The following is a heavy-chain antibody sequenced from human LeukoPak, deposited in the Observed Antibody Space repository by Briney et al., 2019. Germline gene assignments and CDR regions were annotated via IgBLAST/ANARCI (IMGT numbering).Heavy chain of an antibody. Sequence: GGSLRLSCADSGFTFSSHWMHWVRQAPGKGLVWVSRIKYDASSTSYAGSVKGRFTISRDNAKNTLYLQMNSLRAEDTAVYYCARGATYAYYQDYWGQGTLVTVSS. J-gene: IGHJ4*02. CDR2: IKYDASST. CDR3: ARGATYAYYQDY. CDR1: GFTFSSHW. V-gene: IGHV3-74*01. D-gene: IGHD1-26*01.